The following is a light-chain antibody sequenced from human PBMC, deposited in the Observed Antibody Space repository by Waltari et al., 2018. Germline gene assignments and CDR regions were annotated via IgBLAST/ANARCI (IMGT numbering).Light chain of an antibody. Sequence: EIELTQIPGTWSLSPGERATLACRASQSVGSSLAWYQQKPGQAPSLLIYEASRRATGIPERFSGSGSGTDFTLTISTLEPEDFAVYYCQHYVSLPATFGQGTKVEI. J-gene: IGKJ1*01. V-gene: IGKV3-20*01. CDR3: QHYVSLPAT. CDR1: QSVGSS. CDR2: EAS.